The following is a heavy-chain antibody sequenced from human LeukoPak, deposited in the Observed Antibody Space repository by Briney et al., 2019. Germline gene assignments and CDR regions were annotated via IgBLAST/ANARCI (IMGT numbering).Heavy chain of an antibody. J-gene: IGHJ4*02. CDR3: ARATRDFWSGSFDY. D-gene: IGHD3-3*01. CDR1: GGSISSYY. Sequence: SETLSLTCTVSGGSISSYYWSWIRQPPGKGLEWIGYIYYSGSTNYNPSLKSRVTIPIDTSKNQFSLKMSSLTAADTAVYYCARATRDFWSGSFDYWGQGTLVTVSS. CDR2: IYYSGST. V-gene: IGHV4-59*01.